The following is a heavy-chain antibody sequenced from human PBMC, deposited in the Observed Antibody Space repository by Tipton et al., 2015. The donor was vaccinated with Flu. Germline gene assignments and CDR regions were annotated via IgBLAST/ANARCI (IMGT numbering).Heavy chain of an antibody. J-gene: IGHJ3*01. D-gene: IGHD1-26*01. V-gene: IGHV3-23*01. CDR3: AKEPTAKIVGATKRTFDV. CDR2: ISSRGFAT. Sequence: SLRLSCAASGFTFSDYAVSWVRQAPGKGLEWVSSISSRGFATYYAGSVKGRFTISRDNSNTLYLQMTSLRAEDTAVYYCAKEPTAKIVGATKRTFDVWGQGTMVTVPS. CDR1: GFTFSDYA.